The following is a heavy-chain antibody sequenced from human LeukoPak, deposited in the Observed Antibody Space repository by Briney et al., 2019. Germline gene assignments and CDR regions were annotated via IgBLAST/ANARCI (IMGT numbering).Heavy chain of an antibody. CDR1: GFTFSSYW. J-gene: IGHJ4*02. V-gene: IGHV3-74*01. D-gene: IGHD5-18*01. Sequence: GGSLRLSCAASGFTFSSYWMHWVRQAPGKGLVWVSRINSDGSSTSYADSVKGRFTISRDNAKNTLYLQMNSLRAEDTAVYYCARVLYSYGVGPFDYWGQGTLVTASS. CDR3: ARVLYSYGVGPFDY. CDR2: INSDGSST.